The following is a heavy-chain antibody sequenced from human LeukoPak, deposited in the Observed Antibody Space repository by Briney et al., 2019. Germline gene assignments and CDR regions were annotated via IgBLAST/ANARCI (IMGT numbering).Heavy chain of an antibody. CDR3: TRVGYIDEGIDY. CDR2: VGGSGKT. V-gene: IGHV3-23*01. CDR1: GFIFSNYA. J-gene: IGHJ4*02. Sequence: GGSLRLSCAASGFIFSNYAMSWVRQAPGKGLEWVSAVGGSGKTYYADSVKGRFTISRDNAKNSLYLQMNSLRAEDTAIYYCTRVGYIDEGIDYWGQGTLVTVSS. D-gene: IGHD5-24*01.